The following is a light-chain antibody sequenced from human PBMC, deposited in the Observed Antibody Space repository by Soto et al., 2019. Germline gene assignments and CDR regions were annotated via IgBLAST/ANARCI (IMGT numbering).Light chain of an antibody. V-gene: IGKV1-39*01. CDR2: SAS. CDR3: QQSYSTPYP. CDR1: QSISNC. Sequence: DIPMTQSPSSLSASLGDRVTITCRASQSISNCMNWYQQKSGKAPKHLIYSASSLQSGVPSRFSGSGSGTEFTLTLSSLQPEDFAAYYFQQSYSTPYPFGQGTKLEIK. J-gene: IGKJ2*01.